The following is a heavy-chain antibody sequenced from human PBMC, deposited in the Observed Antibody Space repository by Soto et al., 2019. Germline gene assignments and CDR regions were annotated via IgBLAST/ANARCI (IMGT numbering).Heavy chain of an antibody. D-gene: IGHD3-22*01. CDR2: ISYDGSNK. J-gene: IGHJ3*02. CDR3: ARETYYYDSSGYKAGSGAFDI. CDR1: GFTFSSYA. V-gene: IGHV3-30-3*01. Sequence: PGVSLRLSCAASGFTFSSYAMHWVRQAPGKGLEWVAVISYDGSNKYYADSVKGRFTISRDNSKNTLYLQMNSLRAEDTAVYYCARETYYYDSSGYKAGSGAFDIWGQGTMVTVSS.